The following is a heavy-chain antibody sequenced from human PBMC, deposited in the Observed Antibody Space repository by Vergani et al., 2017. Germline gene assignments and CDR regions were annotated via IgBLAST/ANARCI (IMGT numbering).Heavy chain of an antibody. CDR2: IYYSGST. V-gene: IGHV4-59*01. J-gene: IGHJ4*02. Sequence: QVQLQESGPGLVKPSETLSLTCTVSGGSISSYYWSWIRQPPGKGLEWIGYIYYSGSTNSNPSLKSRVTISVDTSKNLFSLKLRSVTAADTAVYYCARGVRDIVATKGVDYFDYWGQGTLVTVSS. CDR3: ARGVRDIVATKGVDYFDY. D-gene: IGHD5-12*01. CDR1: GGSISSYY.